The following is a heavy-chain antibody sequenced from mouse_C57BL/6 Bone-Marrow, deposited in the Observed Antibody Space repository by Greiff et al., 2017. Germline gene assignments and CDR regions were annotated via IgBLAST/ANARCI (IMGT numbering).Heavy chain of an antibody. D-gene: IGHD2-5*01. CDR1: EYEFPSHD. Sequence: DVKLVESGGGLVQPGESLKLSCESNEYEFPSHDMSWVRKTPEKRLELVAAINSDGGSTYYPDTMERRFIISRDNTKKTLYLQMSSLRSEDTALYYCARQGSNYDWYFDVWGTGTTVTVSS. CDR2: INSDGGST. J-gene: IGHJ1*03. CDR3: ARQGSNYDWYFDV. V-gene: IGHV5-2*01.